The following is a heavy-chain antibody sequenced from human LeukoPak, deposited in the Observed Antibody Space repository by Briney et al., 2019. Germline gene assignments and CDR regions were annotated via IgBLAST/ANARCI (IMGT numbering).Heavy chain of an antibody. CDR1: GFMFSNYW. J-gene: IGHJ5*02. Sequence: PGGSLRLSCAASGFMFSNYWMTWVRQTPGKGLEWVSSISSSGGSTYYADSVKGRFTISRDNSKSTLYVQMNSLRGEDTAVYYCAKDRIAVAGTACWFDPWGQGTLVTVSS. CDR3: AKDRIAVAGTACWFDP. V-gene: IGHV3-23*01. D-gene: IGHD6-19*01. CDR2: ISSSGGST.